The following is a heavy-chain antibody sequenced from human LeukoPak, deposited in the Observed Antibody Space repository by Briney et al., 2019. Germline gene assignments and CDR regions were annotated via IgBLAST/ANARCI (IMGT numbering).Heavy chain of an antibody. V-gene: IGHV3-21*01. Sequence: GGSLRLSCAASGFTFSSYSMNWVRQAPRKGLEWVSSISSSSSYIYYADSVKGRFTISRDNAKNSLYLQMNSLRAEDTAVYYCARRLWFGELIDYWGQGTLVTVSS. CDR3: ARRLWFGELIDY. J-gene: IGHJ4*02. CDR2: ISSSSSYI. CDR1: GFTFSSYS. D-gene: IGHD3-10*01.